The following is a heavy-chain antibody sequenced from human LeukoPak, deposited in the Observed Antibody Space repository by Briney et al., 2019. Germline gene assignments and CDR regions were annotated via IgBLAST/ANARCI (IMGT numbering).Heavy chain of an antibody. CDR1: GFTFSSYG. V-gene: IGHV4-34*01. D-gene: IGHD3-10*01. Sequence: GTLRLSCAASGFTFSSYGMSWIRQPPGKGLEWIGEINHSGSTNYNPSLKSRVTISVDTSKNQFSLKLSSVTAADTAVYYCARRPFGGITMVRGVRLWFDPWGQGTLVTVSS. CDR3: ARRPFGGITMVRGVRLWFDP. J-gene: IGHJ5*02. CDR2: INHSGST.